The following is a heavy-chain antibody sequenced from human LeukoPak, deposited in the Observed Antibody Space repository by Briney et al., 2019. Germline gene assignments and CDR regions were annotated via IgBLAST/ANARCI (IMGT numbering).Heavy chain of an antibody. CDR1: GFTFNSYG. CDR2: IRYDGSNK. Sequence: PGGSLRLSCAASGFTFNSYGMHWVRPAPGKGLEWVAFIRYDGSNKYYADSVKGRFTISRDNSKNTLYLQMTSLRAEDTAVYYCAKDPTGYYYDSSGYYGGYWGQGTLVAVSS. J-gene: IGHJ4*02. V-gene: IGHV3-30*02. D-gene: IGHD3-22*01. CDR3: AKDPTGYYYDSSGYYGGY.